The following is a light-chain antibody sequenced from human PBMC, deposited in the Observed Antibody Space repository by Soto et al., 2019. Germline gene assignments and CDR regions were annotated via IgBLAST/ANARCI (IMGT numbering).Light chain of an antibody. J-gene: IGKJ5*01. Sequence: EIMMTQSPATLSVSPGESATLSCRASQSVRNNLAWYQHKPGQAPRLLIYYASTRATGIPARFSGSGSGTVFTLTISSLQSEDFALYYCQQYNDWPPITFGQGTRLEIK. V-gene: IGKV3-15*01. CDR1: QSVRNN. CDR2: YAS. CDR3: QQYNDWPPIT.